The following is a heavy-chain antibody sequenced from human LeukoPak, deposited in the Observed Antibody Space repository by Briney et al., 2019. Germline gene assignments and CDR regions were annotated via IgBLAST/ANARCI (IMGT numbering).Heavy chain of an antibody. CDR2: ITGDGSTI. D-gene: IGHD1-26*01. J-gene: IGHJ4*02. V-gene: IGHV3-11*01. CDR3: ARVGQWDY. Sequence: GGSLRLSCAASRFTFSAYSMTWFRQAPGKGLEWVSYITGDGSTIYYADSVKGRFTISRDNAKRSLYLQMNSLRAEDTAVYYCARVGQWDYWGQGTLVTVSS. CDR1: RFTFSAYS.